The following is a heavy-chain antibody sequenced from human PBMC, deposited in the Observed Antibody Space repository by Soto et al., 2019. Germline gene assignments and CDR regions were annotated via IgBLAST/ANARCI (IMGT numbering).Heavy chain of an antibody. CDR1: GFTFSNYA. J-gene: IGHJ6*02. V-gene: IGHV3-30-3*01. D-gene: IGHD2-15*01. Sequence: QVQLVESGGGVVQPGRSLRLSCAASGFTFSNYAMYWVRQAPGKGLEWVAVISYDGNNKYYADSVKGRFTISRDNSKNTLYLQMNSLGAEDTAVYYCARAGCDGGTCYTLVGLRYGMDVWGQGTTGTVSS. CDR2: ISYDGNNK. CDR3: ARAGCDGGTCYTLVGLRYGMDV.